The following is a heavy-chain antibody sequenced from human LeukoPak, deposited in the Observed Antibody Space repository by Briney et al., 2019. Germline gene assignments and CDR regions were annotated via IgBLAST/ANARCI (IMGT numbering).Heavy chain of an antibody. D-gene: IGHD3-10*01. CDR2: IRSNSDGGTT. CDR3: AHRNITMERVDY. Sequence: GGSLRLSCAASGFTFGDAGMSWVRQAPGKGLEWVGRIRSNSDGGTTEYAAPVKGRFTILRDDSKNTLYLQMSSLKTEDTAVYFCAHRNITMERVDYWGQGTLVTVSS. CDR1: GFTFGDAG. V-gene: IGHV3-15*01. J-gene: IGHJ4*02.